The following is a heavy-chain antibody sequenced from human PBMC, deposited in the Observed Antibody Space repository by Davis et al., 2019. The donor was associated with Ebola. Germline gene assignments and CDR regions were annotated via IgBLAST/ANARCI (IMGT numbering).Heavy chain of an antibody. CDR2: IYYSGST. CDR3: ARVEMATIGRYYYYGMDV. J-gene: IGHJ6*02. CDR1: GGSVSSGSYY. D-gene: IGHD5-24*01. Sequence: MPSETLSLTCTVSGGSVSSGSYYWSWLRQPPGTGLEWIGYIYYSGSTNYHPSLKSRVTISVDTSKNQFSLKLSSVTAADTAVYYCARVEMATIGRYYYYGMDVWGQGTTVTVSS. V-gene: IGHV4-61*01.